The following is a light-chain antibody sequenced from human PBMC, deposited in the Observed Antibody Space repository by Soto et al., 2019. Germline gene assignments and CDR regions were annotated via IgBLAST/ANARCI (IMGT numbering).Light chain of an antibody. CDR1: QSISSY. J-gene: IGKJ3*01. CDR3: QQSYSTPIT. CDR2: AAS. V-gene: IGKV1-39*01. Sequence: DIQMTQSPSSLSASVGDRVTITCRASQSISSYLNWYQQKPGKAPKLLIYAASSLQSGVPSRFSGSGSGTAFTLNISSLQPEDFATYYCQQSYSTPITFGPGTKVDIK.